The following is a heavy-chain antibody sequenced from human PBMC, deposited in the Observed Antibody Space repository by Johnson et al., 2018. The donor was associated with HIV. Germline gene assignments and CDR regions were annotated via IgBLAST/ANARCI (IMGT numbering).Heavy chain of an antibody. V-gene: IGHV3-20*04. Sequence: VRLVESGGGVVRPGGSLRLSCAASGFTFDDYGMSWVRQAPGKGLEWVSGINWDGGSTGYADSVKGRFTISRDNAMNSVYLQMNSLRAEDTCVYYCSSGDVFNIWGQGTMVTVSS. D-gene: IGHD6-19*01. J-gene: IGHJ3*02. CDR1: GFTFDDYG. CDR2: INWDGGST. CDR3: SSGDVFNI.